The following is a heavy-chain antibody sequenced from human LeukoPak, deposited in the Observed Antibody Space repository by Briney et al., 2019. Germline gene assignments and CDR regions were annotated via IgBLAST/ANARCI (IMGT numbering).Heavy chain of an antibody. CDR2: VSGGGGTT. J-gene: IGHJ4*02. CDR3: AKDMGYCSSATCYGLDY. CDR1: GFTFSSYS. D-gene: IGHD2-2*01. Sequence: QPGGSLRLSCAASGFTFSSYSMNWVRQAPGKGLEWVSTVSGGGGTTYYADSVKGRFTISRDNSKNTLFLQMNSLRAEDTAIYYCAKDMGYCSSATCYGLDYWGQGTLVTVSS. V-gene: IGHV3-23*01.